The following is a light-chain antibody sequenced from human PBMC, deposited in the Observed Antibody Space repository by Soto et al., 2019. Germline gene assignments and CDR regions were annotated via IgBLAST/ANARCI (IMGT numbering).Light chain of an antibody. J-gene: IGLJ1*01. CDR1: GSDVGGYDY. CDR3: SSYTSSSTYV. Sequence: QSALSQPASVSGSPGQSITISCTGTGSDVGGYDYVSWYQHHPGKAPKVMIYEATNRPSGVSNRFSGSKSGNTASLTISGLLAEDEADYYCSSYTSSSTYVFGTGTKVTVL. CDR2: EAT. V-gene: IGLV2-14*01.